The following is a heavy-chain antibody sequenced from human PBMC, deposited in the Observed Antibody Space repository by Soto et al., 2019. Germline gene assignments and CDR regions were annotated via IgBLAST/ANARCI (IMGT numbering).Heavy chain of an antibody. J-gene: IGHJ6*02. CDR3: ARCRRMGSTSWPLGGGTAL. CDR2: ISAYNGNT. D-gene: IGHD2-2*01. CDR1: GYTFTSYG. V-gene: IGHV1-18*01. Sequence: QVQLVQSGAEVKKPGASVKVSCKASGYTFTSYGISWVRQAPGQGLEWMGWISAYNGNTNYAQKLQGRVTMTTDTSLSTAEMELRRVRSGGTLVYYCARCRRMGSTSWPLGGGTALWGQGTPVTLSS.